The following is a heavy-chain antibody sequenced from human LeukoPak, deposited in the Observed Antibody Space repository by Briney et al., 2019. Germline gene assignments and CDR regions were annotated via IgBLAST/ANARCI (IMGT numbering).Heavy chain of an antibody. J-gene: IGHJ6*03. V-gene: IGHV3-7*01. D-gene: IGHD5-12*01. CDR3: AREDIVATFYMDV. Sequence: GGSLRLSCAASGFTFSSYWMSWVRQAPGKGLEWVANIKQDGSEKYYVDSVKGRFAISRDNAKNSLYLQMSSLRAEDTAVYYCAREDIVATFYMDVWGKGTTVTVSS. CDR2: IKQDGSEK. CDR1: GFTFSSYW.